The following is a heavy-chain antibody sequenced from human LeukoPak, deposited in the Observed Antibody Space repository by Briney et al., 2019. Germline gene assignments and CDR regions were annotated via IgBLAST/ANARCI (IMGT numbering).Heavy chain of an antibody. D-gene: IGHD3-10*01. J-gene: IGHJ5*02. CDR2: GSNSGST. CDR3: ARDSYFGSGNYYIDP. Sequence: SETLSLTCTVSGASISSYYWSWIRQPAGKGLEWIGRGSNSGSTNYNPSLKSRVTMSVETSKNQFSLKLRSVTAADTAVYYCARDSYFGSGNYYIDPWGQGTLVTVSS. CDR1: GASISSYY. V-gene: IGHV4-4*07.